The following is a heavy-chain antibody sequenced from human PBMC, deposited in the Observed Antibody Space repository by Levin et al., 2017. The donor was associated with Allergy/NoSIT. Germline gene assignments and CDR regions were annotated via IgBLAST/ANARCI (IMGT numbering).Heavy chain of an antibody. CDR1: GFTFSDYY. D-gene: IGHD2-2*03. V-gene: IGHV3-11*01. Sequence: GGSLRLSCAASGFTFSDYYMSWIRQAPGKGLEWVSYISSSGGSSSGGTIYYADSVKGRFTISRDNARDSLYLQMNTLRAEDTAVYYCARVDSLFLAMGVWGQGTTVTVSS. J-gene: IGHJ6*02. CDR3: ARVDSLFLAMGV. CDR2: ISSSGGSSSGGTI.